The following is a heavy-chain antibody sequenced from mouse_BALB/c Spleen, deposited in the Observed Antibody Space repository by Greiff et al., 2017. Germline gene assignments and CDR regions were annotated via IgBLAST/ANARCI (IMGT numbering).Heavy chain of an antibody. J-gene: IGHJ4*01. CDR2: IYPSDSYT. D-gene: IGHD1-1*02. CDR1: GYTFTSYW. CDR3: TTPYGDYYAMDY. Sequence: QVQLQQPGAELVRPGASVKLSCKASGYTFTSYWINWVKQRPGQGLEWIGNIYPSDSYTNYNQKFKDKATLTVDKSSSTAYMQLSSPTSEDSAVYYCTTPYGDYYAMDYWGQGTSVTVSS. V-gene: IGHV1-69*02.